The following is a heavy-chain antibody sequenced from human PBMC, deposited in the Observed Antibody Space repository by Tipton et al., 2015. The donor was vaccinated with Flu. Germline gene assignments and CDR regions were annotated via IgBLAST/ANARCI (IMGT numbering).Heavy chain of an antibody. CDR3: ASQLTNYWYFDF. CDR2: IYMSGST. Sequence: TLSLTCTVSGDSISSGTHSWSWIRQPAGKGLEWIGRIYMSGSTNYNPSLKSRAAISKDTSKNQFSLKLNSVTAADTAVYYCASQLTNYWYFDFWGRGTLVTVSS. CDR1: GDSISSGTHS. V-gene: IGHV4-61*02. J-gene: IGHJ2*01. D-gene: IGHD1-1*01.